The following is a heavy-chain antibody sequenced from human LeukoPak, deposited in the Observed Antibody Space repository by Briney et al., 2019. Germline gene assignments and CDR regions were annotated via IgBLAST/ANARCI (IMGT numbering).Heavy chain of an antibody. Sequence: SGTLSLTCAVSGGYISSGDYYWSWISQFPGKGLEWIGYIHYSGSTYYTPSLKSRLTISVDTSKDQFSLKLTSVTAADTAVYYCARHSYSSNLRPDYWGQGTLVTVSS. D-gene: IGHD6-13*01. CDR3: ARHSYSSNLRPDY. V-gene: IGHV4-30-4*01. J-gene: IGHJ4*02. CDR1: GGYISSGDYY. CDR2: IHYSGST.